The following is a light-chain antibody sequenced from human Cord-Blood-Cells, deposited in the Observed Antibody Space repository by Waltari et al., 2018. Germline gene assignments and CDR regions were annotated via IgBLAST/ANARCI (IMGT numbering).Light chain of an antibody. CDR3: QQYNNWPRL. J-gene: IGKJ4*01. CDR2: GAS. CDR1: QSVSSN. V-gene: IGKV3-15*01. Sequence: EIVMTQSPATLSVSPGERATLSCRASQSVSSNLARYQQKPGQAPRLLIYGASTRATGIPARFSGSGSGTEFTLTISSLQSEDFAVYYCQQYNNWPRLFGGGTKVEIK.